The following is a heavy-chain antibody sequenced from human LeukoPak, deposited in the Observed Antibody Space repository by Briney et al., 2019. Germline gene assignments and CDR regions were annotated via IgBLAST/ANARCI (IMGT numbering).Heavy chain of an antibody. CDR3: ATGLSGLSDTFDI. V-gene: IGHV3-20*04. J-gene: IGHJ3*02. D-gene: IGHD3-3*01. CDR2: IDWNGGRT. CDR1: GFTFGDYG. Sequence: GGSLRLSCAASGFTFGDYGMTWVRQVPGKGPEWVSGIDWNGGRTGYADSVKGRFTISRDNAKNSLYLQMNSLRAEDTALYYCATGLSGLSDTFDIWGQGTVVSVSS.